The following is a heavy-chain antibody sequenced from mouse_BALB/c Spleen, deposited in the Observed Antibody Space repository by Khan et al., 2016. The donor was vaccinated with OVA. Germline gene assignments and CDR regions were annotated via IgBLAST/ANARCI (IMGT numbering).Heavy chain of an antibody. Sequence: VQLQESGPGLVKPSQSLSLTCTVTGYSITSEYVWNWIRQFPGNKLEWMGYINYSGNTRTNPSLKSRTSITRDTSKNQFFLQLNSVTSEDTATYYCARKDYYDYDPFPYWGQGTLVTVSA. CDR3: ARKDYYDYDPFPY. CDR2: INYSGNT. J-gene: IGHJ3*01. D-gene: IGHD2-4*01. CDR1: GYSITSEYV. V-gene: IGHV3-2*02.